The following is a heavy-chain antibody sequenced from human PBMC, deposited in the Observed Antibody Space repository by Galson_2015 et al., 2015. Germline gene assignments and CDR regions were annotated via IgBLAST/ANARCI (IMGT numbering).Heavy chain of an antibody. Sequence: SVKVSCKASGYTFTSYDINWVRQATGQGLEWMGWMNPNSGNTGYAQKFQGRVTMTRNTSISTAYMELSSLRSEDTAVYYCARGPVPYYDFWSGYPFDYWGQGTLVTVSS. D-gene: IGHD3-3*01. V-gene: IGHV1-8*01. CDR3: ARGPVPYYDFWSGYPFDY. J-gene: IGHJ4*02. CDR2: MNPNSGNT. CDR1: GYTFTSYD.